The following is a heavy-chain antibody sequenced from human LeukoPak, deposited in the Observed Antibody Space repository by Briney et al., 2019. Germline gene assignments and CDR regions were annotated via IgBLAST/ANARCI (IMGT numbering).Heavy chain of an antibody. CDR2: IYYSGST. CDR3: ARTGSTVTMLYPFDH. V-gene: IGHV4-59*01. Sequence: SETLSLTCTVSGDSIRSYYWSWIRQPPGKGLEWIGYIYYSGSTNYNPSLKSRVSISVDTSKNQFSLKLSSVTAADTAVYYCARTGSTVTMLYPFDHWGQGTLVTVSS. J-gene: IGHJ4*02. D-gene: IGHD4-17*01. CDR1: GDSIRSYY.